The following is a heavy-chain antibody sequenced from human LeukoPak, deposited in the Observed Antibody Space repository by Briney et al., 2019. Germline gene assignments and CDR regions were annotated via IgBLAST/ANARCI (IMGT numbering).Heavy chain of an antibody. CDR2: ISGSGGST. CDR3: ARAGYYDSSGYSPGGAFDI. V-gene: IGHV3-23*01. Sequence: GGSLRLSCAASGFTFSSYAMSWVRQAPGKGLEWVSAISGSGGSTYYADSVKGRFTISRDNSKNTLYLQMNSLRAEDTAVYYCARAGYYDSSGYSPGGAFDIWGQGTMVTVSS. J-gene: IGHJ3*02. CDR1: GFTFSSYA. D-gene: IGHD3-22*01.